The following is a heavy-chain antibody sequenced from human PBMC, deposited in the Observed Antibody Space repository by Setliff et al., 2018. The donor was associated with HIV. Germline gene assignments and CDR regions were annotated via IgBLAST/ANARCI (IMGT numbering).Heavy chain of an antibody. J-gene: IGHJ4*02. V-gene: IGHV1-69*13. CDR3: ARQPLYNDYDWRSYYFDY. D-gene: IGHD5-12*01. CDR1: GGTFSIFS. Sequence: SVKVSCKTSGGTFSIFSITWVRQAPGQGLEWMGGIIPVFGPPNYAQRFQRRLTITADESTNTAYMELSSLKSEDTAVYYCARQPLYNDYDWRSYYFDYWGQGSLVTVSS. CDR2: IIPVFGPP.